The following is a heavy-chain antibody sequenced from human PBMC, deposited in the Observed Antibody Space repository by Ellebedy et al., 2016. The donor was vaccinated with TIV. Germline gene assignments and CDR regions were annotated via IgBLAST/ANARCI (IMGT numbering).Heavy chain of an antibody. V-gene: IGHV3-11*01. CDR3: AKDHHIVVVTAIPMFDY. D-gene: IGHD2-21*02. CDR1: GFTFSDYY. CDR2: ISSSGSTI. J-gene: IGHJ4*02. Sequence: GGSLRLXXAASGFTFSDYYMSWIRQAPGKGLEWVSYISSSGSTIYYADSVKGRFTISRDNSKNTLYLQMNSLRAVDTAVYYCAKDHHIVVVTAIPMFDYWGQGTLVTVSS.